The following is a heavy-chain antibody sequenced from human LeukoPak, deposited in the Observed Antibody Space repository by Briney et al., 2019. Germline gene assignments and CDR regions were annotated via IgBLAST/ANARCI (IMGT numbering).Heavy chain of an antibody. Sequence: GGSLRLSCAASGFILSTYSMNWVRQAPGKGLEWVSSISSSSTYIYYADSVKGRFTISRDNAENSLYLQMNSLRVDDTALYYCASDYCDNPVRDYWGQGTLVTVSS. CDR1: GFILSTYS. CDR3: ASDYCDNPVRDY. D-gene: IGHD4-17*01. J-gene: IGHJ4*02. V-gene: IGHV3-21*01. CDR2: ISSSSTYI.